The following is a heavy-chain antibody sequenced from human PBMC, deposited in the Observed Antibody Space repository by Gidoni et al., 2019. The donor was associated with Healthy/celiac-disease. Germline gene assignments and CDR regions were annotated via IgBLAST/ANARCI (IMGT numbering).Heavy chain of an antibody. J-gene: IGHJ5*02. CDR2: IYYSGST. CDR1: GGSIRSGGYY. CDR3: ARDGDSRYNWFDP. V-gene: IGHV4-31*03. Sequence: QVQLQESGPGLVKSSQTLSPLCTVSGGSIRSGGYYWSWIRQHPGKGLEWIGYIYYSGSTYYNPSLKSRVTISVDTSKNQFSLKLSSVTAADTAVYYCARDGDSRYNWFDPWGQGTLVTVSS. D-gene: IGHD6-13*01.